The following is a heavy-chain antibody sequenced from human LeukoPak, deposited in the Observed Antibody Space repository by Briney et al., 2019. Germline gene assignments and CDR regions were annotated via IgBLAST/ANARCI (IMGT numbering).Heavy chain of an antibody. CDR3: ARVWKGYFWSGNYTANWFDP. CDR2: INHSGST. D-gene: IGHD3-3*01. J-gene: IGHJ5*02. CDR1: GGSLSGYY. V-gene: IGHV4-34*01. Sequence: NPSETLSLTCAVYGGSLSGYYWSWIRQPPGKGLEWIGEINHSGSTNYNPSLKSRVTISVDTSKNQSSLKLSSVTAAGTAVYYCARVWKGYFWSGNYTANWFDPWGQGTLVTVSS.